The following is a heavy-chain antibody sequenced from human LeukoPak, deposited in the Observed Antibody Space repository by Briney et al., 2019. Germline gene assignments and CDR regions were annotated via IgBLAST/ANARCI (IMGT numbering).Heavy chain of an antibody. V-gene: IGHV3-33*01. Sequence: AGTLRLSCTVSGFTFSSYGIHWARKGPGPGLEWVAIIWNDESNKYYADSVKGRFTISRDNSKNTLYLKMNSLRAEDTAVYYCARDRVQIGGWNYYGSGSPSGYGMDVWGQGTTVTVSS. J-gene: IGHJ6*02. CDR1: GFTFSSYG. D-gene: IGHD3-10*01. CDR3: ARDRVQIGGWNYYGSGSPSGYGMDV. CDR2: IWNDESNK.